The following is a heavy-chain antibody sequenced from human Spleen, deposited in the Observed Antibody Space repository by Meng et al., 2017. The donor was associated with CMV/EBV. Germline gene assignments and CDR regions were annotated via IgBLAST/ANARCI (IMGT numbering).Heavy chain of an antibody. V-gene: IGHV1-8*01. J-gene: IGHJ6*02. D-gene: IGHD2-2*02. CDR1: GYTFTSYD. Sequence: ASVKVSCKASGYTFTSYDINWVRQATGQGLEWMGWMNPNSGNTGYAQKVQGRVTMTTDTYTSTAYMDLRSLRSDDTAVYYCAVICSNTYCYRDYYYYGMDVWGQGTTVTVSS. CDR2: MNPNSGNT. CDR3: AVICSNTYCYRDYYYYGMDV.